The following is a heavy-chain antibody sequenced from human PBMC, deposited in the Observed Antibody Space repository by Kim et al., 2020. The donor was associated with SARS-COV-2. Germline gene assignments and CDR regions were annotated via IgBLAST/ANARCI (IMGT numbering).Heavy chain of an antibody. CDR1: GFTFSSYA. CDR3: ARDPVVVNINYYYYYMDV. Sequence: GGSLRLSCAASGFTFSSYAMHWVRQAPGKGLEWVAVISYDGSNKYYADSVKGRFTISRDNSKNTLYLQMNSLRAEDTAVYYCARDPVVVNINYYYYYMDVWGKGTTVTVSS. D-gene: IGHD2-15*01. CDR2: ISYDGSNK. J-gene: IGHJ6*03. V-gene: IGHV3-30-3*01.